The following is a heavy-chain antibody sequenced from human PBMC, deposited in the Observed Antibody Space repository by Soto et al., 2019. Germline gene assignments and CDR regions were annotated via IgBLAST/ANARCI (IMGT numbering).Heavy chain of an antibody. J-gene: IGHJ5*01. CDR3: TRAETSVGLINWFDS. Sequence: PGGSLRLSCTASGFTFGDYAMSWFRQAPGKGLEWVGFIRSKAYGGTTEYAASVKGRFTISRDDSKSIAYLQMTSLKTEDTAVYYCTRAETSVGLINWFDSWGQGTLVTVSS. D-gene: IGHD1-26*01. V-gene: IGHV3-49*03. CDR2: IRSKAYGGTT. CDR1: GFTFGDYA.